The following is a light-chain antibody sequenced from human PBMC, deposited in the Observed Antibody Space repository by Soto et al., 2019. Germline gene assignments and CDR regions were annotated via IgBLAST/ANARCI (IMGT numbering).Light chain of an antibody. V-gene: IGLV2-8*01. CDR1: XSDVGGYNY. J-gene: IGLJ3*02. Sequence: QSVLTQPPSASGSPGQSVTISCTGTXSDVGGYNYVSWYQQHPGKAPKLMIYEVSKRPSGVPDRFSGSKSGNTASLTVSGLQAEDEADYYCSSYAGSNNLVFGGGTKLTVL. CDR2: EVS. CDR3: SSYAGSNNLV.